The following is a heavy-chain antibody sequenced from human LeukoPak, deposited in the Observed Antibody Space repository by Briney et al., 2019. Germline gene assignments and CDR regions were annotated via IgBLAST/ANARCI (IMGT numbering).Heavy chain of an antibody. CDR3: AKAQLSSGWYYFDP. V-gene: IGHV3-23*01. J-gene: IGHJ2*01. CDR2: VVGSGGST. Sequence: GGSLRLSCAASGFTFSSYAMNWVRQAPGKVLEWVSSVVGSGGSTYYADSVEGRFTISRDNSQNTLYLQMNSLRAEDTAVYYCAKAQLSSGWYYFDPWGRGTLVTVSS. CDR1: GFTFSSYA. D-gene: IGHD6-19*01.